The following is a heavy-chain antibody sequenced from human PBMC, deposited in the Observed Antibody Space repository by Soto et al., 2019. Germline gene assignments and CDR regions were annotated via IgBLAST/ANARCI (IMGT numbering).Heavy chain of an antibody. CDR1: GYTLNMYA. CDR3: PRGRDYYESGSYLDY. Sequence: QVQLVQSGAEVKKPGASVKVSCKASGYTLNMYAMHWVRQAPGQRLEWMGWINTDNGDTKYSQKFQGSVTITRDTSANTAYMELSSLRSEDTALYYCPRGRDYYESGSYLDYWGQGTLVTVSS. D-gene: IGHD3-10*01. V-gene: IGHV1-3*04. J-gene: IGHJ4*02. CDR2: INTDNGDT.